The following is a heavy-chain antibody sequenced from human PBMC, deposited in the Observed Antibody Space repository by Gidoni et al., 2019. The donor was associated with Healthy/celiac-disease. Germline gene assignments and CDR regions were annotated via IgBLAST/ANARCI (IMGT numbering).Heavy chain of an antibody. J-gene: IGHJ2*01. CDR1: GFTFSCHW. CDR3: ARDLKGGYYDILTGYYGGDWYFDL. CDR2: IKKDGSEK. V-gene: IGHV3-7*04. D-gene: IGHD3-9*01. Sequence: EVQLVESGGGLVQPGGSLRLSCAASGFTFSCHWMIWVRQAPGKGLEWVAKIKKDGSEKYYVDSVKGRFTISRDNAKNSLYLQMNSLRAEDTAVYYCARDLKGGYYDILTGYYGGDWYFDLWGRGTLVTVSS.